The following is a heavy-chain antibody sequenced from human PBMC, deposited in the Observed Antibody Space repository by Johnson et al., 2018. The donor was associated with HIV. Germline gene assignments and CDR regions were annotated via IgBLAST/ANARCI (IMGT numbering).Heavy chain of an antibody. Sequence: QVQLVESGGGVVQPGRSLRLSCAASGFTFSSYGMHWVRQAPGKGLEWVAVIWYDGSNKYYADSVKGRFTISRDNSKNTLYLQMNSLRAEDTAVYYCARAERSASGVDAFDIWGQGTMVTVSS. CDR2: IWYDGSNK. D-gene: IGHD6-6*01. CDR1: GFTFSSYG. V-gene: IGHV3-33*01. J-gene: IGHJ3*02. CDR3: ARAERSASGVDAFDI.